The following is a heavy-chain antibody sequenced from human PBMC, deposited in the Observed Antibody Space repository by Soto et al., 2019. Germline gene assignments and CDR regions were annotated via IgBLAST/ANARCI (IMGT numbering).Heavy chain of an antibody. V-gene: IGHV3-33*01. CDR3: ARGLTYDFWSGYSVEAFDI. CDR1: GFTFSSYG. D-gene: IGHD3-3*01. CDR2: IWYDGSNK. Sequence: GGSLRLSCAASGFTFSSYGMHWVRQAPGKGLEWVAVIWYDGSNKYYADSVKGRFTISRDNSKNTLYLQMNSLRAEDTAVYYCARGLTYDFWSGYSVEAFDIWGQGTMVTVSS. J-gene: IGHJ3*02.